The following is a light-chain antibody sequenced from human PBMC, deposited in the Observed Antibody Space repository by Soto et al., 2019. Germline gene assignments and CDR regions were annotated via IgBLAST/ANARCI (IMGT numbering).Light chain of an antibody. CDR1: QSLSSN. CDR2: GAS. Sequence: EIVMTQSPATLSVSPGGTATLSCRASQSLSSNLAWYQQKPGQAPRLLIYGASTRATGIPARFSGSGSGTDFTLTISSLQPEDFAVYCCQQDYNLPAFGGGTKVDIK. V-gene: IGKV3D-15*02. J-gene: IGKJ4*01. CDR3: QQDYNLPA.